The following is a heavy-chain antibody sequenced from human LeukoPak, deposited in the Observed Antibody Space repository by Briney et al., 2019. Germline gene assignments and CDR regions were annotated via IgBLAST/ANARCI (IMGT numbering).Heavy chain of an antibody. Sequence: QPGGSLRLSCAASGFTVSSNYMSWVRQAPGKGLEWVSVIYSGGSTYYADSVKGRFTISRDNSKNTLYLQMYSLRAEDTAVYYCARVRLELAGPIFDYWGQGTLVTVSS. D-gene: IGHD6-19*01. V-gene: IGHV3-53*01. J-gene: IGHJ4*02. CDR1: GFTVSSNY. CDR2: IYSGGST. CDR3: ARVRLELAGPIFDY.